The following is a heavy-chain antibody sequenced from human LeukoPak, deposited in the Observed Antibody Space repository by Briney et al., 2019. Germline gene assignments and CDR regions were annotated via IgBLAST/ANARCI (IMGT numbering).Heavy chain of an antibody. CDR1: GGSISSYY. J-gene: IGHJ5*02. CDR2: IYTSGST. Sequence: PSETLSLTCTVSGGSISSYYWSWIRQPAGKGLEWIGRIYTSGSTNYNPSPKSRVTMSVDTSKNQFSLKLSSVTAADTAVYYCARAGASYSSSSNHVFWFDPWGQGTLVTVSS. D-gene: IGHD6-6*01. CDR3: ARAGASYSSSSNHVFWFDP. V-gene: IGHV4-4*07.